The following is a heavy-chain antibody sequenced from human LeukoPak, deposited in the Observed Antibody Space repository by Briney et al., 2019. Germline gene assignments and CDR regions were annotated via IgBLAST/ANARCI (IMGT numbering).Heavy chain of an antibody. CDR1: GFTVSSNY. CDR3: ARDDANLSGYAFDI. CDR2: IYSGGST. D-gene: IGHD4/OR15-4a*01. V-gene: IGHV3-66*01. Sequence: GGSLRLSCAASGFTVSSNYMSWVRQAPGKGLEWVSVIYSGGSTYYADSVKGRFTISRDNSKNTLYLQMNSLRAEDTAVYYCARDDANLSGYAFDIWGQGTMVTVSS. J-gene: IGHJ3*02.